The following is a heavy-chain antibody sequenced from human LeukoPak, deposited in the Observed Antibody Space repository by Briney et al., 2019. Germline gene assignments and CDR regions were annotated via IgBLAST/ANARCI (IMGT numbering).Heavy chain of an antibody. CDR2: TSSDGSNK. CDR1: GFTFSDYG. J-gene: IGHJ5*02. Sequence: RRSLRLSCAASGFTFSDYGIHWVRLAPGKGLEWVGVTSSDGSNKFYADSVMGRFTVSRDNSKNTLYLQMNSLRAEDTAVYYCARDNDPDYSSSPGWFDLWGQGTLVTVSS. D-gene: IGHD3-22*01. V-gene: IGHV3-30*06. CDR3: ARDNDPDYSSSPGWFDL.